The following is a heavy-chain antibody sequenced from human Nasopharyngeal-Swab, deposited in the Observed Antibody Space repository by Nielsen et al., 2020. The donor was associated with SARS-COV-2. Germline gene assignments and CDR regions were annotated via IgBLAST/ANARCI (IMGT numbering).Heavy chain of an antibody. D-gene: IGHD6-19*01. J-gene: IGHJ3*02. CDR1: GGTFSSYA. V-gene: IGHV1-69*05. Sequence: SVKVSCKASGGTFSSYAISWVRQAPGQGLEWMGGIIPIFVTANYAQKLQGRVTMTTDTSTSTAYMELRSLRSDDTAVYYCARCFIAVAGDAFDIWGQGTMVTVSS. CDR2: IIPIFVTA. CDR3: ARCFIAVAGDAFDI.